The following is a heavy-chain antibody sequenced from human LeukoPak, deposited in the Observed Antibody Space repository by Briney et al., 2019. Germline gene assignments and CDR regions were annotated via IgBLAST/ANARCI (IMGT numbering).Heavy chain of an antibody. D-gene: IGHD3-10*01. CDR2: IYHSGST. J-gene: IGHJ4*02. V-gene: IGHV4-38-2*02. CDR1: GYSISSGYY. CDR3: ARLYGSGSSLYFDY. Sequence: PSETLSLTCTVSGYSISSGYYWGWIRQPPGKGLEWIGSIYHSGSTYYNPSLKSRVTISVDTSKNQFSLKLSSVTAADTAVYYCARLYGSGSSLYFDYWGQGTLVTVSS.